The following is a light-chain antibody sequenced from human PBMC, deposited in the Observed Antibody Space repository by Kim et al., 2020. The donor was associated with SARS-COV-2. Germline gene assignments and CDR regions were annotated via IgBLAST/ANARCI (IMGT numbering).Light chain of an antibody. CDR1: QSVSSY. Sequence: EIVLTQSPATLSLSPGERATLSCRASQSVSSYLAWYQQKPGQAPRLLIHDASSRATGIPDRFSGSGSGTDFTLTISSLEPEDFAVYYCQQRINWPITFGGGTKLEI. CDR3: QQRINWPIT. CDR2: DAS. J-gene: IGKJ4*01. V-gene: IGKV3-11*01.